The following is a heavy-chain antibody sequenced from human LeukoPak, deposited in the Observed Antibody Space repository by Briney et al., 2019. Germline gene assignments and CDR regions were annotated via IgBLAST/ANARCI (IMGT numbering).Heavy chain of an antibody. CDR2: IWYDGSNK. CDR3: AREPSSSWGYYYGMDV. J-gene: IGHJ6*02. D-gene: IGHD6-13*01. CDR1: GFTFSSYG. V-gene: IGHV3-33*01. Sequence: GRSLRLSCAASGFTFSSYGMHWVRQAPGKGLEWVAVIWYDGSNKYYADSVKGRFTISRDNSKNTLYLQMNSLRAEDTAVYYCAREPSSSWGYYYGMDVWGQGTTVTVSS.